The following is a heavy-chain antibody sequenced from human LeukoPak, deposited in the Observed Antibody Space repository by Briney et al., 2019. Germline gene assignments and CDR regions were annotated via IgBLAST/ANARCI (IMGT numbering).Heavy chain of an antibody. J-gene: IGHJ4*02. CDR1: GGSFSGYS. V-gene: IGHV4-30-2*01. Sequence: SETLSLTCAVYGGSFSGYSWSWIRQPPGKGLEWIGYIYHSGSTYYNPSLKSRVTISVDRPKNQFSLKLSSVTAADTAVYYCARSGYSGYDYVDYWGQGTLVTVSS. CDR3: ARSGYSGYDYVDY. D-gene: IGHD5-12*01. CDR2: IYHSGST.